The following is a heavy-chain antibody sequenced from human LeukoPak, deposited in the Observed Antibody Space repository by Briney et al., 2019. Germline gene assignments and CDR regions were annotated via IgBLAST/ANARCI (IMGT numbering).Heavy chain of an antibody. CDR2: SGSA. Sequence: SGSAYYNPSLKSRVTISVDTSKNQFSLKLTSVTAADTAVHYCARHWVVTPNYWGQGTLVTVSS. V-gene: IGHV4-39*01. CDR3: ARHWVVTPNY. D-gene: IGHD4-23*01. J-gene: IGHJ4*02.